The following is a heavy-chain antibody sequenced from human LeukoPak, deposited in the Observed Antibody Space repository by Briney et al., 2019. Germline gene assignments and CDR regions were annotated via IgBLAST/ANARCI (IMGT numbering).Heavy chain of an antibody. CDR1: GRSISSSSYY. V-gene: IGHV4-39*01. CDR3: ARLGPGAGYRLLSSGWPDYYYYYMDV. Sequence: PSETPSLTCTVSGRSISSSSYYWDWIRQPPGKGLEWIGSIYYGGSTYYNPSLKSRVTISVDTSKNQFSLKLSSVTAADTAVYYCARLGPGAGYRLLSSGWPDYYYYYMDVWGKGTTVTVSS. D-gene: IGHD6-19*01. J-gene: IGHJ6*03. CDR2: IYYGGST.